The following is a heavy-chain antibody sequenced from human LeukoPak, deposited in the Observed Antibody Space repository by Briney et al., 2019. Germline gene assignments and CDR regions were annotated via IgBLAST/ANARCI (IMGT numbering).Heavy chain of an antibody. Sequence: SETLSLTCNASVGSISTYYWSWIRQPPGKGLEWIGYIQNSGSTNNNLSLKSRVIISVGTDKNRLAQQLSTVIAADTAAHYCAGGGSKVFDYWGQGRMVIVSS. CDR3: AGGGSKVFDY. D-gene: IGHD3-10*01. J-gene: IGHJ4*02. CDR2: IQNSGST. CDR1: VGSISTYY. V-gene: IGHV4-59*12.